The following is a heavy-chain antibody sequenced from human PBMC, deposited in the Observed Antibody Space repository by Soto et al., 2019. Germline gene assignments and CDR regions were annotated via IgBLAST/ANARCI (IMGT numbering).Heavy chain of an antibody. V-gene: IGHV4-4*02. CDR2: IYDTGTT. D-gene: IGHD2-2*01. Sequence: SETLSLTCAVSGGSISRSNWWSWVRQPPGKGLEWIGEIYDTGTTNYNPSLKSRVIISVDKSKNQFSLRLSSVTAADTATYYCARIDTTLLSTDSCGQGALVTVSS. CDR3: ARIDTTLLSTDS. J-gene: IGHJ4*02. CDR1: GGSISRSNW.